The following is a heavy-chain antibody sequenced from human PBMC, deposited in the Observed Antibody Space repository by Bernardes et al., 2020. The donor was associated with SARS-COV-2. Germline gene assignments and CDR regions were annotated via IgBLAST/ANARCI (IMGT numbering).Heavy chain of an antibody. CDR3: ARDGRISVPGTDYFDF. CDR1: DDAIRSGSFY. D-gene: IGHD6-19*01. Sequence: SETLSLTCAVSDDAIRSGSFYWSWSRQPAGKGLEWVGRISASGSTNYNPSLKSRVTMSVDTSKNQFSLKLTSVTAADTAVYYCARDGRISVPGTDYFDFWGQGILVTVSS. J-gene: IGHJ4*02. CDR2: ISASGST. V-gene: IGHV4-61*02.